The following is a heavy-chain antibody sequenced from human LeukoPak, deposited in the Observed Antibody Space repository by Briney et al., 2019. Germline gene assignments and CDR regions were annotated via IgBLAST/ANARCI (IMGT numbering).Heavy chain of an antibody. CDR2: IYKIGTT. J-gene: IGHJ4*02. CDR1: GDSVTGYY. V-gene: IGHV4-59*02. D-gene: IGHD2-15*01. Sequence: PSETLSLTCTVFGDSVTGYYLTWVRQPPGKGLEWIGHIYKIGTTNYNPSLKSRLTISADTSKNQFSLKLRSVTAADTAVYYYVIGVGWQPDYWGQGALVTVSS. CDR3: VIGVGWQPDY.